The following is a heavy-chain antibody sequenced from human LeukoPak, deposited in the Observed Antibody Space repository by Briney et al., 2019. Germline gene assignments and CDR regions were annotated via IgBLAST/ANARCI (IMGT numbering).Heavy chain of an antibody. D-gene: IGHD3-3*01. Sequence: SCKASGGTFSSYAISWIRQPPGKGLEWIGEINHSGSTNYNPSLKSRVTISVDTSKNQFSLKLSSVTAADTAVYYCARGWSNYDFWSGYSDGFWFDPWGQGTLVTVSS. CDR2: INHSGST. CDR3: ARGWSNYDFWSGYSDGFWFDP. V-gene: IGHV4-34*01. CDR1: GGTFSSYA. J-gene: IGHJ5*02.